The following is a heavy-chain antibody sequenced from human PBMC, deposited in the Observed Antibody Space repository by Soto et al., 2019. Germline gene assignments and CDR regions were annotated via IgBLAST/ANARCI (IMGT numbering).Heavy chain of an antibody. CDR2: ISGSGGST. D-gene: IGHD3-22*01. J-gene: IGHJ4*02. Sequence: PGGSLRLSCAASGFTFSSYDMSWVRQAPGKGLEWVSAISGSGGSTYYADSVKGRFTISRDNSKNTLYLQMNSLRAEDTAVYYCANGRYYYDSSDYFAYWGRGTLVTVSS. CDR3: ANGRYYYDSSDYFAY. CDR1: GFTFSSYD. V-gene: IGHV3-23*01.